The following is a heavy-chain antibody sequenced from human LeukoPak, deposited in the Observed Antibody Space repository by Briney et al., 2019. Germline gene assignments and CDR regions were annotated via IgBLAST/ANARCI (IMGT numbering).Heavy chain of an antibody. J-gene: IGHJ4*02. D-gene: IGHD1-26*01. CDR1: GGTFSSCA. CDR3: ARDRGSYYFDY. V-gene: IGHV1-69*04. CDR2: IIPILGIA. Sequence: SVKVSCKASGGTFSSCAISWVRQAPGQGLEWMGRIIPILGIANYAQKFQGRVTITADKSTSTAYMELSSLRSEDTAVYYCARDRGSYYFDYWGQGTLVTVSS.